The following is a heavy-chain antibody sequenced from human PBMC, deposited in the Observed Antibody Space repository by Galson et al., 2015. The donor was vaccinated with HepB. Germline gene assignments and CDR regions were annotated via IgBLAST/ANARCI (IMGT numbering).Heavy chain of an antibody. V-gene: IGHV3-15*01. CDR1: GFTFINAW. CDR3: TTVRCTTTTCYFDF. J-gene: IGHJ4*02. D-gene: IGHD2-2*01. CDR2: VKSKTDGGTA. Sequence: SLRLSCATSGFTFINAWMTWVRQAPGKGLEWVGRVKSKTDGGTADYAAPVKGRVTISRDDSRNTLYLQMNSLKTEDTAVYYCTTVRCTTTTCYFDFWGQGTLVTVSS.